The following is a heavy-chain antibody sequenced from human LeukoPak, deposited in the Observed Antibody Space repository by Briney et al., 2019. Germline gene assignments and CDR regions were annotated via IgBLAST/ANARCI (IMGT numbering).Heavy chain of an antibody. D-gene: IGHD3-22*01. CDR3: AKEDNYYDSSGYYYVEYFQH. CDR1: GFSFSNHA. Sequence: GGSLRLSCAASGFSFSNHAMSWVRQAPGKGLEWVSIISGSGGSTYYADSVKGRFTISRDNSKNTLYLQMNSLRAEDTAVYYCAKEDNYYDSSGYYYVEYFQHWGQGTLVTVSS. J-gene: IGHJ1*01. V-gene: IGHV3-23*01. CDR2: ISGSGGST.